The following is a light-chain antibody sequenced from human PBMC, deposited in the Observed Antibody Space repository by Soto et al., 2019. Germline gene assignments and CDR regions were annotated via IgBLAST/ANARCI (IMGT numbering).Light chain of an antibody. J-gene: IGKJ1*01. CDR2: GAS. CDR3: QQYGNSRT. V-gene: IGKV3-20*01. CDR1: QSLSSSY. Sequence: SALTQSPRTLSLSPGEKATLSCRASQSLSSSYLAWYQQKPGQAPRLLIYGASSRATGIPDRFSGSGSGTDFTLTISRLEPEDFAVYYCQQYGNSRTFGQGTKVDI.